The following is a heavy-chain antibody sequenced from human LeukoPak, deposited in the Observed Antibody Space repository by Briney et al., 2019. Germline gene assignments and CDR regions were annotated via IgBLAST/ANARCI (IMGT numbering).Heavy chain of an antibody. Sequence: GGSLRLSCAASGFTFTNYVMSWVRQAPGKGLEWVSAISNSGGRTYYADSVKGRFTISRDNSKNTLYLQMNSLRAEDTAVYYCARNGDSDAFDIWGQGTMVTVSS. J-gene: IGHJ3*02. CDR1: GFTFTNYV. CDR3: ARNGDSDAFDI. D-gene: IGHD4-17*01. V-gene: IGHV3-23*01. CDR2: ISNSGGRT.